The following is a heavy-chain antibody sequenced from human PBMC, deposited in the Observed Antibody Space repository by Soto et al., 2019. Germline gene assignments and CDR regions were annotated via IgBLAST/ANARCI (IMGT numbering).Heavy chain of an antibody. Sequence: QVQLVQSAAELKGPGASVIVSCKASGYTFSNFALTWVRQAPGHGLQWIGWINTYNGDTQSAHWRQGQATLTRDAASTTAYWELRDVRGDDTASEFCAKADADGEDCTSASCPPGTWGQGTRVTGSS. D-gene: IGHD2-2*01. CDR2: INTYNGDT. CDR1: GYTFSNFA. J-gene: IGHJ4*02. V-gene: IGHV1-18*04. CDR3: AKADADGEDCTSASCPPGT.